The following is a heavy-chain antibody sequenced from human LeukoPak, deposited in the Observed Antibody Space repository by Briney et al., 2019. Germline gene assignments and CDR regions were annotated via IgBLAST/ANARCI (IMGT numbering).Heavy chain of an antibody. CDR1: GFTFSSYW. CDR2: MRSGGGT. Sequence: GGSLRLSCVASGFTFSSYWMGWVRQAPGKGLEWVSLMRSGGGTHYTDSVKDRFTISRDNSKNTLYLQMNSLRVEDTAVYYCAREEGPLDYWGQGTLVTVSS. J-gene: IGHJ4*02. CDR3: AREEGPLDY. V-gene: IGHV3-66*01.